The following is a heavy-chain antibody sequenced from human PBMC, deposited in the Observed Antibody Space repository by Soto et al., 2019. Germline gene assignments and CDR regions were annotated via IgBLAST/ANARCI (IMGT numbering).Heavy chain of an antibody. J-gene: IGHJ4*02. D-gene: IGHD1-26*01. CDR2: ISAYNGNT. CDR3: ASGLGAQIVDY. V-gene: IGHV1-18*01. Sequence: QVQLVQSGAEVKKPGASVKVSCKASGYTFTSYGITWVRQAPGQGLEWMGWISAYNGNTKYAQKRWGRVSVTTDTSTSTAYMELRSLRSDDTAVYYGASGLGAQIVDYWGQGTLVSVSS. CDR1: GYTFTSYG.